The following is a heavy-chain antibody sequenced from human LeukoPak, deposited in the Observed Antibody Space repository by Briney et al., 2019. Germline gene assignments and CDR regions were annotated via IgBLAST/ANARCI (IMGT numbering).Heavy chain of an antibody. Sequence: GASVKVSCKASGYTFTGYYMHCVRQAPGQGLEWMGWINPNSGGTNYAQKFQGRVTMTRDTSISTAYMELSRLRSDDTAVYYCARDSSHNDYVLYYYGMDVWGQGTTVTVSS. CDR2: INPNSGGT. V-gene: IGHV1-2*02. D-gene: IGHD4-17*01. J-gene: IGHJ6*02. CDR3: ARDSSHNDYVLYYYGMDV. CDR1: GYTFTGYY.